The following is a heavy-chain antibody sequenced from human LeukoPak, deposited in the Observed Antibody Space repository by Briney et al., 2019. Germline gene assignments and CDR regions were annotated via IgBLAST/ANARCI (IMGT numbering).Heavy chain of an antibody. V-gene: IGHV3-30*18. D-gene: IGHD6-6*01. CDR1: GFTFSSYG. CDR2: ISYDGSNK. CDR3: AKDRIAARRENYFDY. Sequence: PGGSLRLSCAASGFTFSSYGMHWVRQAPGKGLEWVAVISYDGSNKYYADSVKGRFTISRDNSKNTLYLQMNSLRAEDTAVYYCAKDRIAARRENYFDYWGQGTLVTVSS. J-gene: IGHJ4*02.